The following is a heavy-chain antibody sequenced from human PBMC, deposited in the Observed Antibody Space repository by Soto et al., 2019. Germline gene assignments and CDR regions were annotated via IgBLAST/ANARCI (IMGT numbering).Heavy chain of an antibody. CDR2: IIPILGIA. J-gene: IGHJ4*02. CDR3: AREKGIAVAKYYFDY. CDR1: GGTFSSYT. V-gene: IGHV1-69*08. D-gene: IGHD6-19*01. Sequence: QVQLVQSGAEVKKPGSSVKVSCKASGGTFSSYTISWVRQAPGQGLEWMGRIIPILGIANYAQKFQGRVTITADKSTGTAYMELSSLRSEDTAVYYCAREKGIAVAKYYFDYWGQGTLVTVSS.